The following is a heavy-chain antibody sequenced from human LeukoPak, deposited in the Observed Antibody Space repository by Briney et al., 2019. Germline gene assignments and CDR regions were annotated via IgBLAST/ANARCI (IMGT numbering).Heavy chain of an antibody. CDR3: ARAVDGYNPRVSYFDY. Sequence: GSLRLSCAASGLTFSSYWMSWVRQAPGKGLEWVANIKQDGSEKYYVDSVKGRFTISRDNAKNSLYLQMNSLRAEDTAVYYCARAVDGYNPRVSYFDYWGQGTLVTVSS. CDR1: GLTFSSYW. J-gene: IGHJ4*02. D-gene: IGHD5-24*01. CDR2: IKQDGSEK. V-gene: IGHV3-7*01.